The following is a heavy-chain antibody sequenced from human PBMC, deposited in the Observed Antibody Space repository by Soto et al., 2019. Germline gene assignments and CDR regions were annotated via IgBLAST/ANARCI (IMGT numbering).Heavy chain of an antibody. Sequence: QVQLVQSGAEVKKPGSSVKVSCKASGGTFSSYAISWVRQAPGQGLEWMGGIIPIFGTANYAQKFQGRVTITADESTSTAYMELSSLRSEDTAVYYCARVGYDNLTGYYGPFRSNYYYYYGMDVWGQGTTVTVSS. J-gene: IGHJ6*02. D-gene: IGHD3-9*01. CDR2: IIPIFGTA. V-gene: IGHV1-69*01. CDR1: GGTFSSYA. CDR3: ARVGYDNLTGYYGPFRSNYYYYYGMDV.